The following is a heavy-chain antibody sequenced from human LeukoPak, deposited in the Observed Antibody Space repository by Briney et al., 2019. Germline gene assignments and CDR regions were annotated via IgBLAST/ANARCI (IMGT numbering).Heavy chain of an antibody. CDR3: ARVGPRIAARPLYNWFDP. CDR2: INPSGGST. J-gene: IGHJ5*02. D-gene: IGHD6-6*01. CDR1: GYTFTSYY. Sequence: ASVKVSCKASGYTFTSYYMHWVRQAPGQGLEWMGIINPSGGSTSYAQKFQGRVTMTRDTSISTAYMELSRLRSDDTAVYYCARVGPRIAARPLYNWFDPWGQGTLVTVSS. V-gene: IGHV1-46*01.